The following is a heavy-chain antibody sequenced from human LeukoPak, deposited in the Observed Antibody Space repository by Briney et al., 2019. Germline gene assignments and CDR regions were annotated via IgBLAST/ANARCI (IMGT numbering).Heavy chain of an antibody. V-gene: IGHV3-74*01. CDR1: GFTFSSFW. CDR2: ITPDGDGS. CDR3: SRDPNNYDSH. Sequence: GGSLRLSCAASGFTFSSFWMHWVRQVPGKGLEWVSRITPDGDGSTYAASVQGRFTISRDNAEDTVYLQMRNLGAEDTAVYYCSRDPNNYDSHLGQGTLVTVSS. J-gene: IGHJ4*02. D-gene: IGHD3-22*01.